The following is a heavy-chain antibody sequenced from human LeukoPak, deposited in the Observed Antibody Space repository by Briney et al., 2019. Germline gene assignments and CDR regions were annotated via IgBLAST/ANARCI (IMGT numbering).Heavy chain of an antibody. V-gene: IGHV3-9*01. D-gene: IGHD3-22*01. J-gene: IGHJ4*02. CDR1: GFTFDDYA. CDR2: ISWNSGSI. CDR3: AKGISGYYFCDY. Sequence: GRSLRLSCAASGFTFDDYAMHWVRQAPGKGLEWVSGISWNSGSIGYADSVKGRFTISRDNAKNSLYLQMNSLRAEDTALYYCAKGISGYYFCDYWGQGTLVTVSS.